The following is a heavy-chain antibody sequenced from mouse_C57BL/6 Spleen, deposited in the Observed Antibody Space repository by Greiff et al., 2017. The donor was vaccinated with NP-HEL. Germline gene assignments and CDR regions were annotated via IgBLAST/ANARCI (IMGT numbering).Heavy chain of an antibody. V-gene: IGHV1-82*01. CDR1: GYAFSSSW. D-gene: IGHD2-10*02. Sequence: VKLQESGPELVKPGASVKISCKASGYAFSSSWMNWVKQRPGKGLEWIGRIYPGDGDTNYNGKFKGKATLTADKSSSTAYMQLSSLTSEDSAVYFCADWYGNYSYAMDYWGQGTSVTVSS. CDR3: ADWYGNYSYAMDY. CDR2: IYPGDGDT. J-gene: IGHJ4*01.